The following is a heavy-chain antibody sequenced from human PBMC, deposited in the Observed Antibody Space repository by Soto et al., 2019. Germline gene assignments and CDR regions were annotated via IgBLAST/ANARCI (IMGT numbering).Heavy chain of an antibody. CDR1: GYTFTGYY. J-gene: IGHJ4*02. D-gene: IGHD3-22*01. V-gene: IGHV1-2*02. CDR2: INPNSGGT. Sequence: ASVKVSCKASGYTFTGYYMHWVRQAPGQGLEWMGWINPNSGGTNYAQKFQGRVTMTRDTSISTAYMELSRLRSDDTAVYYCARDSGYYDSSGYSFDYWGQGTLVPVSS. CDR3: ARDSGYYDSSGYSFDY.